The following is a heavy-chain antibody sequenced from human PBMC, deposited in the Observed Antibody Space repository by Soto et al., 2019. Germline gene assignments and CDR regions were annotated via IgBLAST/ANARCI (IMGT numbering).Heavy chain of an antibody. CDR3: ARVWPHRMAPANYYYYGMDV. V-gene: IGHV1-69*13. D-gene: IGHD2-21*01. Sequence: GASVKVSCKASGGTFSSYAISWVRQAPGQGLEWMGGIIPIFGTANYAQKFQGRVTITADESTSTAYMELSSLRSEDTAVYYCARVWPHRMAPANYYYYGMDVWGQGTTVTVSS. CDR2: IIPIFGTA. CDR1: GGTFSSYA. J-gene: IGHJ6*02.